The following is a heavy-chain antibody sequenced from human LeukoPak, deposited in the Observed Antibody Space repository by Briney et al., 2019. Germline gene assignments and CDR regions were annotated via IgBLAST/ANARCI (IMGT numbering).Heavy chain of an antibody. CDR1: SGFISNYY. J-gene: IGHJ4*02. Sequence: KPSETLSLTCSVSSGFISNYYWSWIRQPAGKGLEWIGRISTSGNTNYSPSLKSRVTMSVDTSKNQFFLNLRSVTAADTAVYYCARDSRYYDFWSGYLDYWGRGALVTVSS. CDR2: ISTSGNT. CDR3: ARDSRYYDFWSGYLDY. V-gene: IGHV4-4*07. D-gene: IGHD3-3*01.